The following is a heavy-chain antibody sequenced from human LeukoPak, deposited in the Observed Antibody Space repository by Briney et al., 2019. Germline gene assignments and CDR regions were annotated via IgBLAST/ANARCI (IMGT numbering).Heavy chain of an antibody. V-gene: IGHV1-18*01. CDR1: GDTFIRYG. D-gene: IGHD1-7*01. J-gene: IGHJ4*02. CDR2: ISTGNGNT. CDR3: ARANNWNYALGY. Sequence: ASVKVSCKASGDTFIRYGISWVRQAPGQGLEWMGWISTGNGNTNYGQKFQGRVTMTTDTSTGTAYMELRSLRSDDTAMYYCARANNWNYALGYWGQGTLVTVSS.